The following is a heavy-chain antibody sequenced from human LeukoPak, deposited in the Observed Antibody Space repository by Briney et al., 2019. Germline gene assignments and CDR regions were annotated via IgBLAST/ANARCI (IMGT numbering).Heavy chain of an antibody. J-gene: IGHJ5*02. V-gene: IGHV1-18*01. CDR2: INAYNGNT. D-gene: IGHD1-1*01. Sequence: ASVKVSCKASGYTFTSYGISWVRQAPGQGLEWMGWINAYNGNTNYAQKLQGRVTMTTDTSTSTAYMELRSLRSDDTAVYYCARDQVQLERRGLRRYGWFDPWGQGTLVTVSS. CDR1: GYTFTSYG. CDR3: ARDQVQLERRGLRRYGWFDP.